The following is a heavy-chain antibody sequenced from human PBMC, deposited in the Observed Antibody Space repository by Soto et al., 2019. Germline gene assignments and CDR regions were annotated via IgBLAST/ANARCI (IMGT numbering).Heavy chain of an antibody. Sequence: EVPLLESGGGLAQPGGSLRLSCAASGFTFSSYAMSWVRQAPGKGLEWVSAISGSGVSTYYADSVKGRFTISRDNSKSTLYLQMNSLRAEDTAVYYCAKSPGMYYYDSSGYYHYDYWGQGTLVTVSS. CDR1: GFTFSSYA. CDR2: ISGSGVST. CDR3: AKSPGMYYYDSSGYYHYDY. D-gene: IGHD3-22*01. V-gene: IGHV3-23*01. J-gene: IGHJ4*02.